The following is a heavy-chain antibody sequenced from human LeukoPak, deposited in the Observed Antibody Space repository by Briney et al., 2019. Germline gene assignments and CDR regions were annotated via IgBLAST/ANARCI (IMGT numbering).Heavy chain of an antibody. J-gene: IGHJ4*02. Sequence: GGSLRLSCAASGFRFCASWMSWVRQAPGKALGWGASIKQDGSQEYFVDYVKGRLSVSRDNANNSLSLQINNQRADDTALYFCARALYNSLTGYRNKDVLDQWGRGTLVSVPS. D-gene: IGHD3-9*01. CDR2: IKQDGSQE. V-gene: IGHV3-7*01. CDR1: GFRFCASW. CDR3: ARALYNSLTGYRNKDVLDQ.